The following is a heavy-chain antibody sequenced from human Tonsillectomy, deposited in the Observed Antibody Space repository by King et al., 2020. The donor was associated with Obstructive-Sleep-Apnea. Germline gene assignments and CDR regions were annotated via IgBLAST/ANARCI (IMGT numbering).Heavy chain of an antibody. CDR3: ARDHYDSSGYGYFDY. J-gene: IGHJ4*02. V-gene: IGHV3-30*04. CDR1: GFTFSSYA. Sequence: VQLVESGGGGVQPGRSLRLSCAASGFTFSSYAMHGVRQAPGKGLEWVAVISYDGSNKNYADSAKGRFTISRDNSKNTLYLQMNSLRAEDTAVYYCARDHYDSSGYGYFDYWGQGTLVTVSS. CDR2: ISYDGSNK. D-gene: IGHD3-22*01.